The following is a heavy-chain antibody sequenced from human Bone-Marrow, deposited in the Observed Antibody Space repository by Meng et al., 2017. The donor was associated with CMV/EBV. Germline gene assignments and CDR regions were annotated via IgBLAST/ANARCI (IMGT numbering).Heavy chain of an antibody. CDR1: GYTFTGYY. CDR2: IIPISGTA. J-gene: IGHJ6*01. Sequence: SVKVSCKASGYTFTGYYMHWVRQAPGQVLEWMGGIIPISGTANYAQKFQGRVTITTDESTSTAYMELSSLRSEDTAVYYCARAQGYYGMDVWGQGTTVTVSS. V-gene: IGHV1-69*05. CDR3: ARAQGYYGMDV.